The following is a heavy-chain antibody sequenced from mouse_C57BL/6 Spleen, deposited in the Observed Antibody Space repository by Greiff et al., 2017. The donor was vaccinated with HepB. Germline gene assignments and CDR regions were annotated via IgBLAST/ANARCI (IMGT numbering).Heavy chain of an antibody. D-gene: IGHD2-5*01. V-gene: IGHV1-82*01. J-gene: IGHJ2*01. CDR2: IYPGDGDT. CDR3: ARPGAYYSIFDY. Sequence: VKLQQSGPELVKPGASVKISCKASGYAFSSSWMNWVKQRPGKGLEWIGRIYPGDGDTNYNGKFKGKATLTADKSSSTAYMQLSSLTSEDSAVYFCARPGAYYSIFDYWGQGTTLTVSS. CDR1: GYAFSSSW.